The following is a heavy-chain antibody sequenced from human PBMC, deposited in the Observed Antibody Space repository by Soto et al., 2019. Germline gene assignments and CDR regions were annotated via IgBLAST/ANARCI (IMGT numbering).Heavy chain of an antibody. V-gene: IGHV3-33*06. D-gene: IGHD2-21*02. J-gene: IGHJ4*02. CDR3: VNDQCSGDCYSNTYFDY. Sequence: QVQLVESGGGVVQPGGSLRLSCAASGFSFTTYGLHWVRQAPGKGLEWVAVRWYDGSKTYYADSVKGRFTISRDNSKNTLYLQMNSVRVEDTAMYYCVNDQCSGDCYSNTYFDYWGQGTLVTVSS. CDR1: GFSFTTYG. CDR2: RWYDGSKT.